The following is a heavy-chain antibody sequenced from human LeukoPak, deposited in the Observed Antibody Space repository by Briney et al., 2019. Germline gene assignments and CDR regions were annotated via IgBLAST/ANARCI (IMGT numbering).Heavy chain of an antibody. CDR1: GFTFSTFA. Sequence: GGSLRLSCAASGFTFSTFAMIWVRQPPGKGLEWVSSISPSGGEIHYADSVRGRFTISRDNSKSTLSLQMNSLRAEDTAMYYCARDREGFGESYFDYWGQGTLVTVSS. V-gene: IGHV3-23*01. D-gene: IGHD3-10*01. CDR2: ISPSGGEI. J-gene: IGHJ4*02. CDR3: ARDREGFGESYFDY.